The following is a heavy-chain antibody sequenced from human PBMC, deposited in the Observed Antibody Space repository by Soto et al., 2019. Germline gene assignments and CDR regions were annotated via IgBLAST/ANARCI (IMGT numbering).Heavy chain of an antibody. Sequence: EVQLVESGGGLVQPGGSLRLSCAASGFTFSSYWMHWVRQAPGKGLVWVSRINSDRSSTSYADSVKGRFTISRDNAKNTLYLQMNSLRAEDTAVYYCAREVSDGLGVQWFDPWGQGTLVTVSS. D-gene: IGHD2-21*01. CDR2: INSDRSST. V-gene: IGHV3-74*01. CDR1: GFTFSSYW. CDR3: AREVSDGLGVQWFDP. J-gene: IGHJ5*02.